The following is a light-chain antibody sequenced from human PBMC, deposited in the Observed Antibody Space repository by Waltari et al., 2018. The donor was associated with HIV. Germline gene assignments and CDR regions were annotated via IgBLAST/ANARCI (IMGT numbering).Light chain of an antibody. CDR2: DVS. CDR3: CSYTGSYTWV. J-gene: IGLJ3*02. Sequence: QSALPQPRSVSGSPGQSVTISCTGTSSDVGGYHFVSWYHQHPGKAPKLVIYDVSKWPSGVPDRFSGSKSGNTASLTISGLQAEDEADYYCCSYTGSYTWVFGGGTELTVL. CDR1: SSDVGGYHF. V-gene: IGLV2-11*01.